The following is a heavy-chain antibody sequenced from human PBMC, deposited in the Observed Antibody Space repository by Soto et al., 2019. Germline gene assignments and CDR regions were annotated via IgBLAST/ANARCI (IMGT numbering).Heavy chain of an antibody. D-gene: IGHD3-22*01. Sequence: PSETLSLTCTVSGGSISSYYWSGIRQPPGKGLEWIGYIYYSGSTNYNPSLKSRVTISVDTSKNQFSLKLSSVTAADTAVYYCARGGTMIVDSYYFDYWGQGTLVTVSS. CDR2: IYYSGST. CDR1: GGSISSYY. J-gene: IGHJ4*02. CDR3: ARGGTMIVDSYYFDY. V-gene: IGHV4-59*01.